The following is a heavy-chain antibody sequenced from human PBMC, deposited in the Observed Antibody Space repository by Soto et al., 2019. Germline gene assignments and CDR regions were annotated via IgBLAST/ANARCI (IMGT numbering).Heavy chain of an antibody. D-gene: IGHD3-22*01. V-gene: IGHV3-49*03. Sequence: GGSLRLSCTASGFTFGDYAMSWFRQAPGKGLEWVGFIRSKGYGGTTQYAASVKGRFTISRDDSESIAYLQMDSLKTEDTALYYCARVGSASLMVVVIADHWGQGTQVTVSS. J-gene: IGHJ4*02. CDR1: GFTFGDYA. CDR3: ARVGSASLMVVVIADH. CDR2: IRSKGYGGTT.